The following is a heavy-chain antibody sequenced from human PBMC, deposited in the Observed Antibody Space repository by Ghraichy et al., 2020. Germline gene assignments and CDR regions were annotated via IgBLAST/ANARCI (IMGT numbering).Heavy chain of an antibody. Sequence: ISSSSSTIYYADSVKGRFTISRDNGKDSLYLQMNSLGAEDTAVYYCVRRRVTEFSGTIAYWAQGIMV. V-gene: IGHV3-48*01. D-gene: IGHD6-13*01. CDR2: ISSSSSTI. CDR3: VRRRVTEFSGTIAY. J-gene: IGHJ4*02.